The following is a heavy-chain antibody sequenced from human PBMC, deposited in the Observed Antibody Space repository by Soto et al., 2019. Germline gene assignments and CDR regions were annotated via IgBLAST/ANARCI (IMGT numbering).Heavy chain of an antibody. D-gene: IGHD1-26*01. CDR3: ARDDEGGSDCDLGY. V-gene: IGHV3-30*14. CDR2: ISSDGSNK. J-gene: IGHJ4*02. Sequence: QVQLVESGGGVVQPGRSLRLSCAVSGFTFSSHAMHWVRQAPGKGLEWVALISSDGSNKYYADSVKGRFTTSRDNSKNPMYRQKNSLRVEDTAVYYWARDDEGGSDCDLGYWGQGALVTVSS. CDR1: GFTFSSHA.